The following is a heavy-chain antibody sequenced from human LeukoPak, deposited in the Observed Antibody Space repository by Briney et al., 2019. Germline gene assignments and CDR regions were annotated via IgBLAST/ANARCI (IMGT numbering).Heavy chain of an antibody. CDR1: GGSISSYY. Sequence: SETLSLTCTVSGGSISSYYWSWIRQPPGKGLEWIGYIYYSRSTNYNPSLKSRVTISVDTSKNQFSLKLSSVTAADTAVYYCAAQPGYSYGSPFDYWGHGTLVTVSS. CDR2: IYYSRST. CDR3: AAQPGYSYGSPFDY. D-gene: IGHD5-18*01. J-gene: IGHJ4*01. V-gene: IGHV4-59*01.